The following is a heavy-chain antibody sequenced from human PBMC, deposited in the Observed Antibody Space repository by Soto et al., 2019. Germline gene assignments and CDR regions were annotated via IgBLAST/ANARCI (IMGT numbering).Heavy chain of an antibody. Sequence: PGGSLRLSCAASGFTFSSYAMHWVRQAPGKGLEWVAVISYDGSNKYYADSVKGRFTISRDNSKNTLYLQMNSLRAEDTAVYYCARGGGYSYGDNFDYWGQGTLVTVSS. J-gene: IGHJ4*02. CDR2: ISYDGSNK. D-gene: IGHD5-18*01. V-gene: IGHV3-30-3*01. CDR1: GFTFSSYA. CDR3: ARGGGYSYGDNFDY.